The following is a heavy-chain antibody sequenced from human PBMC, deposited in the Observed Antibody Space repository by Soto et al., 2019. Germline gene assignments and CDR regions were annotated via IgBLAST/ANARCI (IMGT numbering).Heavy chain of an antibody. V-gene: IGHV1-8*01. Sequence: QVPLVQSGAEVKKPGASVKVSCKASGYTFTSYDINWARQATGQGLEWMGWMNPNSGNTGYAQKFQGRVTMTRNTSISTAYMELSSLRSEDTAVYYCARAPAAIDYYYYGMDVWGQGTTVTVSS. J-gene: IGHJ6*02. CDR2: MNPNSGNT. CDR3: ARAPAAIDYYYYGMDV. D-gene: IGHD2-2*01. CDR1: GYTFTSYD.